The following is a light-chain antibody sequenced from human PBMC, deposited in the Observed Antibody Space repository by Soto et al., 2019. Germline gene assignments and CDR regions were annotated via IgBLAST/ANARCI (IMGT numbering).Light chain of an antibody. CDR1: SSDVGGYNY. CDR3: SSYAGSNNYV. CDR2: EVS. V-gene: IGLV2-8*02. J-gene: IGLJ1*01. Sequence: SVLTQPASATRFPGQSVTITSTRTSSDVGGYNYVSWYQQHPGKAPKLMIYEVSKRPSGVPDRFSGSKSGNTASLTVSGLQAEDEADYYCSSYAGSNNYVFGTGTKVTVL.